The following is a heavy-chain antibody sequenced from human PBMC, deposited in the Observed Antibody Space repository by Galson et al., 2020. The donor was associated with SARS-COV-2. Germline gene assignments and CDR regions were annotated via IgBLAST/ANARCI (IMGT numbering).Heavy chain of an antibody. D-gene: IGHD3-22*01. CDR2: IYYSGST. Sequence: SETLSLTCTVSGGSISTSSFYWGWIRQPPGKGLEWIGSIYYSGSTDYNPSLKSRVTISVDTSKNQFSLKLSSVTAADTAVYYCARAYYHDSSGFDGWWLDRWGQGTLVTVSS. V-gene: IGHV4-39*07. CDR1: GGSISTSSFY. J-gene: IGHJ5*02. CDR3: ARAYYHDSSGFDGWWLDR.